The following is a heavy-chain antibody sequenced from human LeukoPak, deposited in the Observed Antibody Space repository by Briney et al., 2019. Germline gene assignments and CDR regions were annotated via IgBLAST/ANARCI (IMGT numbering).Heavy chain of an antibody. CDR3: AGGHHYYDSSAYYY. J-gene: IGHJ4*02. CDR2: INSDGSTT. D-gene: IGHD3-22*01. CDR1: GFTFISYW. Sequence: TGGSLRLSCAASGFTFISYWMHWVRQAPGKGLVWVSRINSDGSTTSYAASVKGRFTISRDTAKNTLYLQMNSLRAEDTAVYYCAGGHHYYDSSAYYYWGQGTLVTVSS. V-gene: IGHV3-74*01.